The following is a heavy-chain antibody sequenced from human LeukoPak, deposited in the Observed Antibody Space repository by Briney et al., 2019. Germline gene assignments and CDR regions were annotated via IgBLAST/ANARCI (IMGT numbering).Heavy chain of an antibody. CDR1: GFTFSNYG. CDR3: ARAYYDFWSGPDY. J-gene: IGHJ4*02. V-gene: IGHV3-30*02. Sequence: GGSLRLSCAASGFTFSNYGMHWVRQAPGKGLEWVSFIRFDGSNKYYADPVKGRFTISRDNSKNTLYLQLNSLRAEDTAIYYCARAYYDFWSGPDYWGQGTLVTVSS. CDR2: IRFDGSNK. D-gene: IGHD3-3*01.